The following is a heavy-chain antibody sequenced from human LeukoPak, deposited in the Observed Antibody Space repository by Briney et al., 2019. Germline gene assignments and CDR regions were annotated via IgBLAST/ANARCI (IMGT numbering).Heavy chain of an antibody. CDR3: AKDEEQWLVTSRRGDAFDI. CDR1: GFALSNFA. V-gene: IGHV3-23*01. CDR2: ISGSGVTT. Sequence: HSGGSLRLSCAASGFALSNFAMSWVRQAPGKGLEWVSGISGSGVTTYYGDSVRGRFTISRDYSKNTLYLQMNSLRAEDTAVYYCAKDEEQWLVTSRRGDAFDIWGQGTMVTVSS. D-gene: IGHD6-19*01. J-gene: IGHJ3*02.